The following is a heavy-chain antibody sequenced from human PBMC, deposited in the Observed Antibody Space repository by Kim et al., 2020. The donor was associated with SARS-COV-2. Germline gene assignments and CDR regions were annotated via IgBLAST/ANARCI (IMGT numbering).Heavy chain of an antibody. CDR2: INPNSGGT. Sequence: ASVKVSCKASGYTFTGYYMHWVRQAPGQGLEWMGRINPNSGGTNYAQKFQGRVTMTRDTSISTAYMELSRLRSDDTAVYYCASDLFGGVIVKNYWGQGTLVTVSS. CDR1: GYTFTGYY. V-gene: IGHV1-2*06. J-gene: IGHJ4*02. CDR3: ASDLFGGVIVKNY. D-gene: IGHD3-16*02.